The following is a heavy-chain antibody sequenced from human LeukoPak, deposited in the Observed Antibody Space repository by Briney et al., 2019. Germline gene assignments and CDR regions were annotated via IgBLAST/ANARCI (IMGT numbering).Heavy chain of an antibody. CDR3: ARESDLSNYDRTDY. V-gene: IGHV4-61*02. Sequence: SETLSLTCTVSGGSISSGNYYWSWIRQPAGKGLEWIGRIYTSGSTSYNPTLKSRVTISADMPQDQLSLKLSSVTAADTAVYYCARESDLSNYDRTDYWGPGTLVTVSS. CDR1: GGSISSGNYY. CDR2: IYTSGST. D-gene: IGHD4/OR15-4a*01. J-gene: IGHJ4*02.